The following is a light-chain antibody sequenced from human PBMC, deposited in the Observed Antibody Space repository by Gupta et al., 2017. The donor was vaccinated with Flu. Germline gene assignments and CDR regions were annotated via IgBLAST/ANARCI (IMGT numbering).Light chain of an antibody. CDR2: ENN. Sequence: SYELTQPPSVSVSPGQTATIACSGDNLGDKYTAWYQQKTGQSPVLVIYENNKRPSGIPERISGSNSGDTATLTISDSQAVDEADYYCQAWHTNTGVFGTGTKVTVL. CDR1: NLGDKY. V-gene: IGLV3-1*01. J-gene: IGLJ1*01. CDR3: QAWHTNTGV.